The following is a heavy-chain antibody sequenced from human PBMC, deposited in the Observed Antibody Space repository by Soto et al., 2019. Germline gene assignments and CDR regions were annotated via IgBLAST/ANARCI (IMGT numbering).Heavy chain of an antibody. CDR1: GYSISSGGYY. Sequence: PSETLSLTCAVSGYSISSGGYYWSWIRQPPGKGLEWIGYIYYSGSTNYNPSLKSRVTISVDTSKNQFSLKLSSVTAADTAVYYCARGYYDILTGYSHYYYYYGMDVWGQGTTVTVSS. D-gene: IGHD3-9*01. CDR2: IYYSGST. V-gene: IGHV4-61*08. J-gene: IGHJ6*02. CDR3: ARGYYDILTGYSHYYYYYGMDV.